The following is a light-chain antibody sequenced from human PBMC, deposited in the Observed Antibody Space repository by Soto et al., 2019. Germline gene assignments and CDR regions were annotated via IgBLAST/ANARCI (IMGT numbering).Light chain of an antibody. CDR3: QQGHSNPIT. J-gene: IGKJ5*01. CDR2: AAS. V-gene: IGKV1-39*01. CDR1: QSISNF. Sequence: DIQMTQSPSSLSASVGDRVTITCRASQSISNFLNWYQQKPGKAPKLLIYAASSLRSGVTSRFSGSGSGTDFTLTISSLQPEDFATYYCQQGHSNPITLGQGTRLEIK.